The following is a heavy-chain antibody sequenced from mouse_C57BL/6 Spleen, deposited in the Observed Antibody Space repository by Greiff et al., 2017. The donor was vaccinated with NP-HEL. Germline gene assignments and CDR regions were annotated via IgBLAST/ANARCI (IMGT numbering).Heavy chain of an antibody. CDR2: ILPGSGGT. CDR3: ARRAQSTFDY. D-gene: IGHD3-2*02. CDR1: GYTFTGYW. J-gene: IGHJ2*01. Sequence: VQLQQSGAELMKPGASVKLSCKATGYTFTGYWIEWVKQRPGHGLEWIGEILPGSGGTNYNEKFKGKATFTADTSSNTAYMQLSSLTTEDSAIYYCARRAQSTFDYWGQGTTLTVSS. V-gene: IGHV1-9*01.